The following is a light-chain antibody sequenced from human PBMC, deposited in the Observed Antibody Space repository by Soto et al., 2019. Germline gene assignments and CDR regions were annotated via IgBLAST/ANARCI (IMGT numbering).Light chain of an antibody. Sequence: QSALTQPASVSGSTGQSITISCTGTSSDVGGYNYVSWYQQHPGKAPKLMIYEVSNRPSGVSNRFSGSKSGNTASLTISGLQAEDEADYYCISYTSSSTRVFGTGTKLTVL. CDR2: EVS. CDR1: SSDVGGYNY. CDR3: ISYTSSSTRV. J-gene: IGLJ1*01. V-gene: IGLV2-14*01.